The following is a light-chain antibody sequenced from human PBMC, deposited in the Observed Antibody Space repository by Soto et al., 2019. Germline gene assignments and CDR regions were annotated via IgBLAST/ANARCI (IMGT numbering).Light chain of an antibody. CDR1: KNNLGSYDL. J-gene: IGLJ2*01. Sequence: QSALTQPASVSGSPGQSITVSCTGTKNNLGSYDLVSCYQKYPDKAPTLLIYEATKRPSGISDRFSGSKSGFTASLTISGLRAEDEAEYYCCSLEGSNALVVFGGGTKLTVL. V-gene: IGLV2-23*01. CDR2: EAT. CDR3: CSLEGSNALVV.